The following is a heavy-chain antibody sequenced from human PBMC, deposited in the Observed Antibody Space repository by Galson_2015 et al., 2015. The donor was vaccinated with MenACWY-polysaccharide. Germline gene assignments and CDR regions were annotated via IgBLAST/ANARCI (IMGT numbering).Heavy chain of an antibody. CDR1: GFTSSNYA. CDR3: ARVRYSTGKYQFDY. V-gene: IGHV3-23*01. CDR2: IGGSGSNT. D-gene: IGHD2-2*01. Sequence: SLRLSCAASGFTSSNYAMSWVRQAPGKGLEWVSTIGGSGSNTHYADSVKSRFTISRDNSKNTLSLQMNSLRAEDTAVYYCARVRYSTGKYQFDYWGQGTLVAVSS. J-gene: IGHJ4*02.